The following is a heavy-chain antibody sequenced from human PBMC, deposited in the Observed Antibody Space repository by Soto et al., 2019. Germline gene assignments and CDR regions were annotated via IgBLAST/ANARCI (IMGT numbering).Heavy chain of an antibody. D-gene: IGHD3-10*01. CDR2: IYYSGST. V-gene: IGHV4-39*01. J-gene: IGHJ5*02. Sequence: PAETISVTCPVSGGSISSSVYYWGWKRQPPGKGLEWIGSIYYSGSTYYNPSLKSRVTISVDTSKNQFSLKLSSVTAADTAVYYCASTAGAWFDPWGQGTLVTVSS. CDR1: GGSISSSVYY. CDR3: ASTAGAWFDP.